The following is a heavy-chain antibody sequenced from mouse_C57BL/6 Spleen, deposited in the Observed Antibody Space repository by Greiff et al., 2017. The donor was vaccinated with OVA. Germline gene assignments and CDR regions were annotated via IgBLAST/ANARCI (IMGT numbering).Heavy chain of an antibody. D-gene: IGHD1-1*01. CDR1: GYSITSGYY. CDR3: ARDSNYAMDY. V-gene: IGHV3-6*01. J-gene: IGHJ4*01. Sequence: VQLQQSGPGLVKPSQSLSLTCSVTGYSITSGYYWSWIRQFPGNKLEWMGYISYDGSNNYNPSLKNRISITRDTSKNQFFLKLNSVTTEDTATYYCARDSNYAMDYWGQGTSVTVSS. CDR2: ISYDGSN.